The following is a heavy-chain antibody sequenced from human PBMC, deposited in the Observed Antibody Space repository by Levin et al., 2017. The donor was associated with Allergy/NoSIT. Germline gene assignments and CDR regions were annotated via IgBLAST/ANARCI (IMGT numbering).Heavy chain of an antibody. CDR3: ARDLDWAFDY. V-gene: IGHV3-21*05. D-gene: IGHD3/OR15-3a*01. Sequence: PGGSLRLSCAASGFTFSTYSINWVRQAPGKGLEWISYISSTYEIWYADSVKGRFTISRDNTKNSMYLQMNSLRAEDTAIYYCARDLDWAFDYWGQGTLVSVSS. CDR2: ISSTYEI. CDR1: GFTFSTYS. J-gene: IGHJ4*02.